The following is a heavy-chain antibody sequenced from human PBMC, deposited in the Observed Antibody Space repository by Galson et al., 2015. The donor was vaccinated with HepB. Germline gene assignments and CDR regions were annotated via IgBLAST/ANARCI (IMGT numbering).Heavy chain of an antibody. Sequence: SLRLSCAASGFTFSDYAMGWVRQAPGKGLEWVSSTDSAARDKYYAESVKGRFTISRDNSRNTLYLQMNNLRAEDTAIYYCARRLVVTAVTVFDYWGQGTLVTVSS. CDR3: ARRLVVTAVTVFDY. CDR2: TDSAARDK. J-gene: IGHJ4*02. CDR1: GFTFSDYA. D-gene: IGHD4-17*01. V-gene: IGHV3-23*05.